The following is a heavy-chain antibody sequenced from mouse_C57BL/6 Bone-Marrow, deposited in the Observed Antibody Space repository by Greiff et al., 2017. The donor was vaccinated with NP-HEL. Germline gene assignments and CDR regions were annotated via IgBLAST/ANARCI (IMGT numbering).Heavy chain of an antibody. CDR3: ARWDYGSSYPGWFAY. V-gene: IGHV7-3*01. CDR2: IRNKANGYTT. D-gene: IGHD1-1*01. CDR1: GFTFTDYY. J-gene: IGHJ3*01. Sequence: EVKVEESGGGLVQPGGSLSLSCAASGFTFTDYYMSWVRQPPGKALEWLGFIRNKANGYTTEYSASVKGRFTISRDNSQSILYLQMNALRAEDSATYYCARWDYGSSYPGWFAYWGQGTLVTVSA.